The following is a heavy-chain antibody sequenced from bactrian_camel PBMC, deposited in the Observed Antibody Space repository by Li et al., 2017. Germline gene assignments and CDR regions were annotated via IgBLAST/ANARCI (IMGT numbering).Heavy chain of an antibody. V-gene: IGHV3-2*01. Sequence: HVQLVESGGGLVQPGGSLRLSCAATGFSFSTYYMTWVRQAPGKGLEWVTSIGTDGPGTYRAYYADSVKGRFTISRDNAKNTVYLQMNSLKSEDTALYYCATGGIRHGNTYWGQGTQVTVS. CDR2: IGTDGPGTYRA. CDR3: ATGGIRHGNTY. CDR1: GFSFSTYY. D-gene: IGHD2*01. J-gene: IGHJ4*01.